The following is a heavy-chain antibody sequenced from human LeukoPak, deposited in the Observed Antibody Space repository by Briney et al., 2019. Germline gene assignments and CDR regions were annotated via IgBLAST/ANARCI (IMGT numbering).Heavy chain of an antibody. CDR1: GYTFTSYY. Sequence: ASVKVSCKASGYTFTSYYMRWVRQAPGQGLEWMGIINPSGGSTSYAQKFQGRVTMTRDMSTSTVYMELSSLRSEDTAVYYCARDYRYCSGGSCYSFDPWGQGTLVTVSS. CDR3: ARDYRYCSGGSCYSFDP. D-gene: IGHD2-15*01. CDR2: INPSGGST. V-gene: IGHV1-46*01. J-gene: IGHJ5*02.